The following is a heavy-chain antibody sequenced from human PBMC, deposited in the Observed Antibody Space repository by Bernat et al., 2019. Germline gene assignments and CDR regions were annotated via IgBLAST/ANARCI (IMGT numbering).Heavy chain of an antibody. CDR1: GFTFSSYA. D-gene: IGHD1-1*01. J-gene: IGHJ4*02. CDR2: ISYDGSNK. CDR3: ARGIGGLDDY. V-gene: IGHV3-30-3*01. Sequence: VQLVESGGGLVQPGGSLRLSCAASGFTFSSYAMHWVRQAPGKGLEWVAVISYDGSNKYYADSVKGRFTISRDNSKNTLYLQMNSLRAEDTAVYYCARGIGGLDDYWGQGTLVTVSS.